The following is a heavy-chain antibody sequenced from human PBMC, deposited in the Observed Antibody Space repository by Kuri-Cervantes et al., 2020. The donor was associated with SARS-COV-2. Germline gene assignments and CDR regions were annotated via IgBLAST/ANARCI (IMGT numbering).Heavy chain of an antibody. CDR2: INHSGST. CDR1: GGSFSGYY. V-gene: IGHV4-34*01. D-gene: IGHD3-10*01. J-gene: IGHJ5*02. Sequence: SETLSLTCAVYGGSFSGYYWSWICQPPGKGLEWIGEINHSGSTNYNPSLKSRVTISVDTSKNQFSLKLSSVTAADTAVYYCARANTMVQGTNCFYPWGQGTLVTVSS. CDR3: ARANTMVQGTNCFYP.